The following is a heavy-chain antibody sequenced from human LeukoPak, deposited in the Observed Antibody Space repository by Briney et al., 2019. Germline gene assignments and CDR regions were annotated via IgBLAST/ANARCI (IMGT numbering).Heavy chain of an antibody. J-gene: IGHJ3*02. Sequence: GESLKISCKGSGYSFTSYWIGWVRQMPGKGLEWMEIIYAGDSDTRYSPSFRGKVTISAAKSIRYAYLQWSSLKASDTAMYYCARRRITTGDAFDIWGQGTMVTVSS. CDR1: GYSFTSYW. CDR3: ARRRITTGDAFDI. D-gene: IGHD4-17*01. CDR2: IYAGDSDT. V-gene: IGHV5-51*01.